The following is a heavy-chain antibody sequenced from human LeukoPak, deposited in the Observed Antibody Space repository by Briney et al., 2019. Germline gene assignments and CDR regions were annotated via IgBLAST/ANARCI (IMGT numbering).Heavy chain of an antibody. CDR3: ARVAKERVGGVYYFDY. D-gene: IGHD1-1*01. Sequence: PGGSLRLSCAASGFTFSHYDMHWVRQATGKGLELVSAIGTAGDTYYTGSVKGRFTISRENAKNSLYLQMSSLRAGDTAVYYCARVAKERVGGVYYFDYWGQGTLVTVSS. J-gene: IGHJ4*02. CDR2: IGTAGDT. CDR1: GFTFSHYD. V-gene: IGHV3-13*01.